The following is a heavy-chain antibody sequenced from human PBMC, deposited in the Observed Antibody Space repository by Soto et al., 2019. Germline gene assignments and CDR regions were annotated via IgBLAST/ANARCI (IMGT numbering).Heavy chain of an antibody. V-gene: IGHV3-23*01. Sequence: VQLLESGGGLVQPGGSLRLSCAASGFTFSNYGMTWVRQAPGKGLEWVSGIGGSGSRTYYTDSVKGRLTISRDNSETTLYLQMNSLRVEDTAVYYCAKDIMDVWGQGTTVTVSS. CDR3: AKDIMDV. J-gene: IGHJ6*02. CDR2: IGGSGSRT. CDR1: GFTFSNYG.